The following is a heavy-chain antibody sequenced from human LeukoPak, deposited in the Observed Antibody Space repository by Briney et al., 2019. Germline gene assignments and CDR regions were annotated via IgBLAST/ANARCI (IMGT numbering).Heavy chain of an antibody. CDR2: MFSGGGT. CDR3: ARGPSPYYSDYGH. CDR1: GVTVSASY. D-gene: IGHD4-11*01. V-gene: IGHV3-66*01. Sequence: PGGSLRLSCAASGVTVSASYMSWVRQAPGKGLEWVSIMFSGGGTDYADSVKGRFIISRDTSENTVYLQLNSLRAEDTAVYYCARGPSPYYSDYGHWGQGTLVTVSS. J-gene: IGHJ4*02.